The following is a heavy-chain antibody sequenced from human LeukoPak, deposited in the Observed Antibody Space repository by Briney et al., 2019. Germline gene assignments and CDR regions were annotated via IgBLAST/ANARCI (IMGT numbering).Heavy chain of an antibody. J-gene: IGHJ4*02. V-gene: IGHV3-43*02. CDR2: ISGDGGST. Sequence: VESLRLSCAASGFTFDDYAMHWVRQAPGKGLEWVSLISGDGGSTYYADPVKGRFTISRDNSKNSLYLQMNSLRTEDTALYYCAKDKTAAAGDNFDYWGQGTLVTVSS. CDR3: AKDKTAAAGDNFDY. CDR1: GFTFDDYA. D-gene: IGHD6-13*01.